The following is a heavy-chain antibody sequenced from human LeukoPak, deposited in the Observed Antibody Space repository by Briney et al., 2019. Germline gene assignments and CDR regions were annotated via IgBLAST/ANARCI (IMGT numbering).Heavy chain of an antibody. J-gene: IGHJ6*03. CDR1: GGSISSSSYY. D-gene: IGHD6-13*01. Sequence: PSETLSLTCTVSGGSISSSSYYWGWIRQPPGKGLEWIGSIYYSGSTYYNPSLKSRVTISVDTSKNQFSLKLSSVTAADTAVYYCAREAPGYSSSWSGLLASYYYYYYMDVWGKGTTVTVSS. CDR2: IYYSGST. V-gene: IGHV4-39*07. CDR3: AREAPGYSSSWSGLLASYYYYYYMDV.